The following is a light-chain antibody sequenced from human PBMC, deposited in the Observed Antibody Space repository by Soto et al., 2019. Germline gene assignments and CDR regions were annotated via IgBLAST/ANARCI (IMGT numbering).Light chain of an antibody. J-gene: IGKJ1*01. CDR2: KAS. CDR3: QQYHKFWT. Sequence: DIPMTQSPSTLSASVGDRVTITCRASQSVGSWLAWYQQKPGKAPKLLIYKASRLESGVPSRFSGSESGTEYTLTISNLQLDDFATYYCQQYHKFWTFGQGTKVEIK. CDR1: QSVGSW. V-gene: IGKV1-5*03.